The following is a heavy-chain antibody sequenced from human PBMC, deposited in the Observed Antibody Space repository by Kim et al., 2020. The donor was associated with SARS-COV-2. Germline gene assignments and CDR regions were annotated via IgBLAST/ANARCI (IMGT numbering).Heavy chain of an antibody. CDR3: ARGGEIMSTSGFDL. V-gene: IGHV3-53*01. Sequence: GGSLRLSCAASGFSVSGNYMSWVRQAPGKGLEWVSIIYSDGSAFYRDSVEGRFTVSRVNSDNSLYLQMNNLRAEDAAVYYCARGGEIMSTSGFDLWGQGTLVTVSS. J-gene: IGHJ4*02. CDR2: IYSDGSA. D-gene: IGHD5-12*01. CDR1: GFSVSGNY.